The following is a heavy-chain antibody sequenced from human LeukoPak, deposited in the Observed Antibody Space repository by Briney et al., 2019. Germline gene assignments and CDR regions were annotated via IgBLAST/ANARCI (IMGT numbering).Heavy chain of an antibody. CDR3: ATSLLVTLDAFDI. CDR1: GFIFDDYV. J-gene: IGHJ3*02. V-gene: IGHV3-20*04. CDR2: INWNDGGT. D-gene: IGHD4-23*01. Sequence: GGSLRLSCAASGFIFDDYVMSWIRQAPGKGLEWVAGINWNDGGTGYADSVKGRFTITRDNAKNSLYLQMNSVRTDYTALYYSATSLLVTLDAFDIWGQGTLVTVSS.